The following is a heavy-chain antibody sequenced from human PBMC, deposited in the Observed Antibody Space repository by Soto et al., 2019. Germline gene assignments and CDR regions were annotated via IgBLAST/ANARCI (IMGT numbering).Heavy chain of an antibody. CDR3: ARVSYYYYGMDV. Sequence: GGSLRLSCAASGFTVSSNYMSWVRQAPGKGLEWVSVIYSGGSTYYADSVKGRFTISRDNSKNTLYLQMNSLRAEDTAVYYCARVSYYYYGMDVWGQGTTVTVSS. V-gene: IGHV3-53*01. CDR1: GFTVSSNY. J-gene: IGHJ6*02. CDR2: IYSGGST.